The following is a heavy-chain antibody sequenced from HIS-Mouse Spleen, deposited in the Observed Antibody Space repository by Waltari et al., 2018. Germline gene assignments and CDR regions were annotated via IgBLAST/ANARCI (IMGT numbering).Heavy chain of an antibody. J-gene: IGHJ4*02. CDR3: ARMGPASGSYGDY. CDR2: INHSGST. V-gene: IGHV4-34*01. D-gene: IGHD1-26*01. CDR1: GGSFSGYY. Sequence: QVQLQQWGAGLLKPSETLSLTCAVYGGSFSGYYWSWIRQPPGKGLEWIGEINHSGSTNSNPSLKSRVTISVYTSKNQFSLKLSSVTAADTAVYYCARMGPASGSYGDYWGQGTLVTVSS.